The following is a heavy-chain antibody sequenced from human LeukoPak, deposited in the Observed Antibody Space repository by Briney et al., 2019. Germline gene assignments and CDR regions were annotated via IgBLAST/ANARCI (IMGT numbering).Heavy chain of an antibody. V-gene: IGHV3-30*02. CDR1: GFTFSSYG. CDR2: IRYDGSNK. D-gene: IGHD3-10*01. J-gene: IGHJ4*02. CDR3: AKDKESERVRGVRNLDY. Sequence: GGSLRLSCAASGFTFSSYGMHWVRQAPGKGLEWVAFIRYDGSNKYYADSVKGRFTISRDNSKNTLYLQMNSLRAEDTAVYYCAKDKESERVRGVRNLDYWGQGTLVTVSS.